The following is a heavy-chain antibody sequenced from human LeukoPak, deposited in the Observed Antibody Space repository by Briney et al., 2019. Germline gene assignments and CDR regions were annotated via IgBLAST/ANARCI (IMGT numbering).Heavy chain of an antibody. CDR2: VYPADSRA. V-gene: IGHV5-51*01. Sequence: LGESLKISCKGSGYRFTSYWIGWVRQMPGKGLEWMGIVYPADSRAGYSPSFQGQVTISVDKSINTAYLQWSSLKASDTAIYYCARRDWLPDYWGQGTLVTVSS. D-gene: IGHD2-21*02. J-gene: IGHJ4*02. CDR1: GYRFTSYW. CDR3: ARRDWLPDY.